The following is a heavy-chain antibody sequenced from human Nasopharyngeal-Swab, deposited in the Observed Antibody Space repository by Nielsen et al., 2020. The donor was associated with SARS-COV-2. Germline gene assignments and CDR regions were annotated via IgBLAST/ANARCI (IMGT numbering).Heavy chain of an antibody. CDR1: GYTFTSYG. Sequence: ASVKVSCKASGYTFTSYGISWVRQAPGQGLEWMGWISAYNGNTNYAQKLQGRVTMTTDTSTSTAYMELRSLRSDDTAVYYCARAKGYDILTGYYISYYYYMDVWGKGTTVTVSS. D-gene: IGHD3-9*01. CDR2: ISAYNGNT. V-gene: IGHV1-18*01. J-gene: IGHJ6*03. CDR3: ARAKGYDILTGYYISYYYYMDV.